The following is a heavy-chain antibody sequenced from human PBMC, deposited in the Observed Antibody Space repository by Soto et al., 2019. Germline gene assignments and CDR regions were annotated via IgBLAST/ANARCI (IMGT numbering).Heavy chain of an antibody. CDR1: GFTFSSYA. Sequence: LSCAASGFTFSSYAMSWVRQAPGKGLEWVSAISGSGGSTYYADSVKGRFTISRDNPKNTLYLQMNSLRAEDTAVYYCAKDLGYYDSSGYDYWGQGTLVTVSS. CDR3: AKDLGYYDSSGYDY. V-gene: IGHV3-23*01. D-gene: IGHD3-22*01. J-gene: IGHJ4*02. CDR2: ISGSGGST.